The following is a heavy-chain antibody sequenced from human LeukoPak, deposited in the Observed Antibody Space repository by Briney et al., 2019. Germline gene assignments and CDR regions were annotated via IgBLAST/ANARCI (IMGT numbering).Heavy chain of an antibody. CDR1: GYTFIWYY. Sequence: GSVKDSCQACGYTFIWYYMHWVRQAAGQGLDWMGWINPYRGGTNYAQRLQGRVTMTRETSIRTPDVAPSRLTSDDTAGCLFASGKSISGWYKAVYNCFDPGGQGTLVTVSS. CDR3: ASGKSISGWYKAVYNCFDP. D-gene: IGHD6-19*01. J-gene: IGHJ5*02. CDR2: INPYRGGT. V-gene: IGHV1-2*02.